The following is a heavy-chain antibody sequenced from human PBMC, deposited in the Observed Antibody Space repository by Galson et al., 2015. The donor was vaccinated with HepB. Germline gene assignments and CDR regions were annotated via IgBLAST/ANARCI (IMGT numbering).Heavy chain of an antibody. Sequence: SLTCTVSGGSFSGYYWSWIRQPPGKGLEWIGYMYYTGSTNYNPSLRSRVTISVDTSKNQFSLELSSMTAADTAVYFCARGHGSESFSKYFFDYWGQGTLVTVSS. D-gene: IGHD3-10*01. V-gene: IGHV4-59*01. J-gene: IGHJ4*02. CDR2: MYYTGST. CDR1: GGSFSGYY. CDR3: ARGHGSESFSKYFFDY.